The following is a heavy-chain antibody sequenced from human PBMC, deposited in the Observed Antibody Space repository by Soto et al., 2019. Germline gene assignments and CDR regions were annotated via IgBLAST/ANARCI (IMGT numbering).Heavy chain of an antibody. V-gene: IGHV3-23*01. CDR1: GFTFTKSG. Sequence: GSLRLSCAASGFTFTKSGMSWVRQAPGKGLEWVAGIGGSGRKTYYADSVKGRFGISRDNSKNSLFLQMNSLSADDTAIYYCAKDGLSDSPSAIDYWGLGTLVTVSS. J-gene: IGHJ4*02. CDR2: IGGSGRKT. CDR3: AKDGLSDSPSAIDY. D-gene: IGHD6-13*01.